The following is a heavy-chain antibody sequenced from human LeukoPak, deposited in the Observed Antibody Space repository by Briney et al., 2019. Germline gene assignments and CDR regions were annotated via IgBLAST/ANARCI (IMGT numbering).Heavy chain of an antibody. CDR3: ARGRGDQQEQISSGWSVNYYYYYMDV. CDR2: IYYSGST. D-gene: IGHD6-19*01. Sequence: PSETLSLTCTVSGGSISSSSYYWGWIRQPPGKGLEWIGSIYYSGSTYYNPSLKSRVTISVDTSKNQFSLKLSSVTAADTAVYYCARGRGDQQEQISSGWSVNYYYYYMDVWGKGTTVTISS. V-gene: IGHV4-39*07. J-gene: IGHJ6*03. CDR1: GGSISSSSYY.